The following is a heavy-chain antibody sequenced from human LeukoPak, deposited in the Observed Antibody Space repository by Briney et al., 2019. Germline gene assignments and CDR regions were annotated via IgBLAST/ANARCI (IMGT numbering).Heavy chain of an antibody. Sequence: GGSLRLSCAASGFTFSDYYMSWIRQAPGKGLEWVSYISSSGSTIYYADSVKGRFTISRDNAKNSLYLQMNSLRAEDTAVYYCARSNPRYSGYDFDFDYWGQGTLVTVSS. V-gene: IGHV3-11*01. D-gene: IGHD5-12*01. CDR3: ARSNPRYSGYDFDFDY. CDR2: ISSSGSTI. J-gene: IGHJ4*02. CDR1: GFTFSDYY.